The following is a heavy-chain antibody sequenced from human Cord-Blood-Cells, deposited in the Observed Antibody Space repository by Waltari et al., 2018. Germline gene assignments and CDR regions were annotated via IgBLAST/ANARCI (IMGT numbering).Heavy chain of an antibody. CDR2: MNPNSGNT. CDR1: GYTFTSYD. D-gene: IGHD3-3*01. Sequence: QVQLVQSGAEVKKPGASVKVSCKASGYTFTSYDINWVRQATGQGLEWMGWMNPNSGNTGYAQKFQGRVTITRSTAISTAYMELSSLRSEDTAVYYCARGKNDFWSGYYYYYGMDVWGQGTTVTVSS. V-gene: IGHV1-8*03. J-gene: IGHJ6*02. CDR3: ARGKNDFWSGYYYYYGMDV.